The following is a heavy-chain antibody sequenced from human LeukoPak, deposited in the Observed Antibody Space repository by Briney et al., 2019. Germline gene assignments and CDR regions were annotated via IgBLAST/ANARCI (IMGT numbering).Heavy chain of an antibody. Sequence: SPSETLSLTCTISGGSISSYYGSWVRQPPGKGLEWIGYISNRGRTDYSPSLKSRFTLSLETSKSQFSLKLVSLPPPAPSVSSCEKSYGSGHYFESWGQEALVTVSS. D-gene: IGHD3-10*01. CDR1: GGSISSYY. CDR3: EKSYGSGHYFES. CDR2: ISNRGRT. V-gene: IGHV4-59*01. J-gene: IGHJ4*02.